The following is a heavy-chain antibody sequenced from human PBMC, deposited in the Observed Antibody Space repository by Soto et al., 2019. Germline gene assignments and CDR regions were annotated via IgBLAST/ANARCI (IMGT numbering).Heavy chain of an antibody. Sequence: ASVKVSCKASGYTFTSYDINWVRQATGQGLEWMGWMNPNSGNTGYAQKFQGRVTMTRNTSISTAYMELSSLRSEDTAVYYCARVTPCGGGDCYVPLYWGQGTLVTVSS. D-gene: IGHD2-21*01. CDR2: MNPNSGNT. J-gene: IGHJ4*02. CDR3: ARVTPCGGGDCYVPLY. V-gene: IGHV1-8*01. CDR1: GYTFTSYD.